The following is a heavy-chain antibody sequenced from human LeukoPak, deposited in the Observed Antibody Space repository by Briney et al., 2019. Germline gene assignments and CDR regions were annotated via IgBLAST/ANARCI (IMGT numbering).Heavy chain of an antibody. J-gene: IGHJ1*01. Sequence: GASVKVSCKASGYTFTSYGISWVRQASGQGLEWMGWISAYNGNTNYAQRLQGRVTMTTDTSTSTAYMELRSLRSDDTAVYYCATEIDCSGGSCYSGSGEYFQHWGQGTLVTVSS. CDR1: GYTFTSYG. D-gene: IGHD2-15*01. CDR3: ATEIDCSGGSCYSGSGEYFQH. V-gene: IGHV1-18*01. CDR2: ISAYNGNT.